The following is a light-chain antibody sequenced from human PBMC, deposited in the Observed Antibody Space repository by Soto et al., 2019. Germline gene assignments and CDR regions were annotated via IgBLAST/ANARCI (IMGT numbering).Light chain of an antibody. CDR1: QRVSGN. CDR2: GAS. V-gene: IGKV3-15*01. Sequence: MVPTQSLTTLSVSPGGRATLFCRASQRVSGNLAWYQQKPGQAPRLLMYGASIRATGFPDRFSGSGSGTEYTLTISSLQSADFATYYCQQYIRWPLPFGGGTKVDIK. J-gene: IGKJ4*01. CDR3: QQYIRWPLP.